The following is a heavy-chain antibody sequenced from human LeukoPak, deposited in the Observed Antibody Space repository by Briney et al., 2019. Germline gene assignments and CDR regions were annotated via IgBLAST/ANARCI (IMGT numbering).Heavy chain of an antibody. CDR2: KSYDGSNK. Sequence: GGSLRLSCAASGFTFSSYAMHWVRQAPGKGLEWVAVKSYDGSNKYYANSVKGRFTISRDNSKNTLYLQMNSLRAEDTAVYYCARAEHDHGDYWGQGTLVTVSS. CDR1: GFTFSSYA. J-gene: IGHJ4*02. D-gene: IGHD1-14*01. V-gene: IGHV3-30*04. CDR3: ARAEHDHGDY.